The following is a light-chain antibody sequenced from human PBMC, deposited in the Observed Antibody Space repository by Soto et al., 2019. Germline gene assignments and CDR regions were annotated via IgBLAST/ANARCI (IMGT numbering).Light chain of an antibody. Sequence: QSVLTQPPSVSGAPGQRVTISCTGGSSNIGAGYDVHWYQQLPGTAPKLLIYRNTNRPSGVPDRFSGSKSGTSASLAITGLQAEDEVDYYCQSYDSSLSGSVFGGGTKLTVL. J-gene: IGLJ3*02. CDR1: SSNIGAGYD. CDR2: RNT. CDR3: QSYDSSLSGSV. V-gene: IGLV1-40*01.